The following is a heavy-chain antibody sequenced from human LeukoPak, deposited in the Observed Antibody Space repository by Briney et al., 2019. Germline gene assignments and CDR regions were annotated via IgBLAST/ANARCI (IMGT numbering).Heavy chain of an antibody. D-gene: IGHD3-22*01. Sequence: SETLSLTCTVSGGSISSYYWSWIRQPPGKGLEWIGYIYYSGSTNYNPSLKSRVTISVDTSKNQFSLELSSVTAADTAVYYCARDRRDYYDSSGLFDYWGQGTLVTVSS. J-gene: IGHJ4*02. CDR3: ARDRRDYYDSSGLFDY. CDR2: IYYSGST. V-gene: IGHV4-59*01. CDR1: GGSISSYY.